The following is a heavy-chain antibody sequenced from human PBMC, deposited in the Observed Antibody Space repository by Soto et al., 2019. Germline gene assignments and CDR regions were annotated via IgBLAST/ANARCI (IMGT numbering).Heavy chain of an antibody. V-gene: IGHV4-4*07. CDR2: IYTSGST. Sequence: PSETRSLTCTVSGGSISSYYWSWIRQPAGKGLEWIGRIYTSGSTNYNPSLMSRVTMSVDTSKNQFSLKLSSVTAADTAVYYCARGAMVRGVITKRTAYYFDYWGQGTLVTVSS. J-gene: IGHJ4*02. CDR1: GGSISSYY. D-gene: IGHD3-10*01. CDR3: ARGAMVRGVITKRTAYYFDY.